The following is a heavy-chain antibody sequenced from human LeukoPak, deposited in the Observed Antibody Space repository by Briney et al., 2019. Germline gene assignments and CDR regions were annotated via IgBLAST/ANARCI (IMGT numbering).Heavy chain of an antibody. CDR1: GFTFRGYE. D-gene: IGHD2-15*01. V-gene: IGHV3-48*03. CDR2: ISTSGNTV. CDR3: ARDVAAAASPLDY. Sequence: GGSLRLSCAASGFTFRGYEMNWVPQAPGKGLEWVSYISTSGNTVYYADCVKGRFTMSRDNAKNSLYLQMNSLRGEDTSVYFCARDVAAAASPLDYWGQGTLVTVSS. J-gene: IGHJ4*02.